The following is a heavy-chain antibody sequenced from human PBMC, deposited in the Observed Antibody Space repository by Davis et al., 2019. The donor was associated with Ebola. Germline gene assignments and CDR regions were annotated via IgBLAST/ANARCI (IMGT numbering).Heavy chain of an antibody. CDR1: GFTFSDYY. J-gene: IGHJ5*02. D-gene: IGHD3-3*01. CDR3: ARDPTIFGVANWFDP. V-gene: IGHV3-11*01. Sequence: GESLKISCAASGFTFSDYYMSWIRQAPGKGLEWVSYISSSGSTIYYADSVKGRFTISRDNAKNSLYLQMNSLRAEDTAVYYCARDPTIFGVANWFDPWGQGTLVTVFS. CDR2: ISSSGSTI.